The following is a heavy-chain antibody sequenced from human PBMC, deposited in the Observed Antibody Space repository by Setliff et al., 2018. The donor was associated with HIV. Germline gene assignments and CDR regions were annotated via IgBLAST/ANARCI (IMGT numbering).Heavy chain of an antibody. CDR1: GFTFSSFP. V-gene: IGHV3-30*04. CDR3: ARGPTRLDSGGYYSSACDI. CDR2: ISFDGTNK. J-gene: IGHJ3*02. D-gene: IGHD3-22*01. Sequence: GGSLRLSCAASGFTFSSFPMHWVRQTPGKGLEWVASISFDGTNKFYAGSVKGRSSISRDNSKNTLFLQVNSLRAEDTAVYFCARGPTRLDSGGYYSSACDIWGQGTMVTVSS.